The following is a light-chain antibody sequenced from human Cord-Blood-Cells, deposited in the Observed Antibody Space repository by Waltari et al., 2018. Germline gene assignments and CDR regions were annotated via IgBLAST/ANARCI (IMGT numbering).Light chain of an antibody. CDR3: SSYTSSSTWV. CDR2: DVS. Sequence: QSALTQPASVSGSPGQSITIPCTGTSSDVGGYNYVPWYQQHPGKAPKLMIYDVSKRPSGVSNRFSGSKSGKTASLTISGLQAEDEADYYCSSYTSSSTWVFGGGTKLTVL. J-gene: IGLJ3*02. CDR1: SSDVGGYNY. V-gene: IGLV2-14*01.